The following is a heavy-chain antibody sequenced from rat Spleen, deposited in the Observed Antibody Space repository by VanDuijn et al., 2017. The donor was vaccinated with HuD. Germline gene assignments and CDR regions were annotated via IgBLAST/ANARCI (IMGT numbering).Heavy chain of an antibody. J-gene: IGHJ2*01. CDR2: ISTGGGNT. CDR1: GFTFSNYG. D-gene: IGHD1-1*01. CDR3: ARHYYYSGLYYFDY. V-gene: IGHV5S13*01. Sequence: EVQLVESGGGLVQPGRSLKLSCTASGFTFSNYGMAWVCQAPTKGLEWIASISTGGGNTYYRDSVKGRFTISRDNAKNTLFLQMDSLRSEDTATYYCARHYYYSGLYYFDYWGQGVMVTVSS.